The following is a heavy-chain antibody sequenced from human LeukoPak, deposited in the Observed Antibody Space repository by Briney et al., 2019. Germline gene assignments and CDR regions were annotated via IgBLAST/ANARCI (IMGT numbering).Heavy chain of an antibody. CDR3: AKDANYYDSSGYLIPFDY. Sequence: QPGGSRRLSCSASGFTFSRFAMTWVRQLPGRGLEWVSCISGNGHQTYYADSVKGRFSVSRDNSENILYLQMDSLRADDSALYYCAKDANYYDSSGYLIPFDYWGQGTLVTVSS. CDR2: ISGNGHQT. D-gene: IGHD3-22*01. J-gene: IGHJ4*02. CDR1: GFTFSRFA. V-gene: IGHV3-23*01.